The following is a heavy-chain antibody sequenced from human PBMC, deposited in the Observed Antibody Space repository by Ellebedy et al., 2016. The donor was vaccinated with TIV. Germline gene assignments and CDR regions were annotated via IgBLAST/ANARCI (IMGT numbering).Heavy chain of an antibody. CDR2: ISAYNGDT. CDR3: AREFISCGYYYVPGDAFDI. Sequence: AASVKVSCKASGYTFTNYGISWVRQAPGQGLEWMGWISAYNGDTNYPQKLQGRVTMTTDTSTSTAYMELRSLRSDDTAVYYCAREFISCGYYYVPGDAFDIWGQGTMVTVSA. D-gene: IGHD3-22*01. V-gene: IGHV1-18*01. CDR1: GYTFTNYG. J-gene: IGHJ3*02.